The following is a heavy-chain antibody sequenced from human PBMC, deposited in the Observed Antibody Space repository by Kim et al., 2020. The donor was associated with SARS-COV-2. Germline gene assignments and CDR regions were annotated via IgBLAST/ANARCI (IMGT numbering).Heavy chain of an antibody. CDR2: INHSGST. CDR3: ARLVGRYSSGRFDY. Sequence: SETLSLTCAVYGGSFSGYYWSWIRQPPGKGLEWIGEINHSGSTNYNPSLKSRVTISVDTSKNQFSLKLSSVTAADTAVYYCARLVGRYSSGRFDYWGQGTLVTVSS. V-gene: IGHV4-34*01. J-gene: IGHJ4*02. D-gene: IGHD6-19*01. CDR1: GGSFSGYY.